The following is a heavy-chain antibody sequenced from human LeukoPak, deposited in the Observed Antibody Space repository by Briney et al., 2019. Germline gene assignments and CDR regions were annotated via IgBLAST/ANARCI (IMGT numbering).Heavy chain of an antibody. V-gene: IGHV1-2*02. Sequence: ASVKVSCKASGYTFTSYGISWVRQAPGQGLEWMGWINPNSGGTNYAQKFQGRVTMTRDTSISTAYMELSRLRSDDTAVYYCASARFQNFDYWGQGTLVTVSS. J-gene: IGHJ4*02. CDR3: ASARFQNFDY. CDR1: GYTFTSYG. CDR2: INPNSGGT. D-gene: IGHD2-21*01.